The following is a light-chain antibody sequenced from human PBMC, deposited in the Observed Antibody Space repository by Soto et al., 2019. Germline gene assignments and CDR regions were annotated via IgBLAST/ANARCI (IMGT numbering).Light chain of an antibody. CDR1: QSVSSN. CDR2: GAS. J-gene: IGKJ4*01. CDR3: QQYNNWPPLT. V-gene: IGKV3-15*01. Sequence: EIVMTQSPATLSVSPGERATLSCRASQSVSSNLAWYQQKPGQAPRLLIYGASTMATGIPARFRGSGSGTECTLTISSLQSEDFAVYSCQQYNNWPPLTFGGGTKVEIK.